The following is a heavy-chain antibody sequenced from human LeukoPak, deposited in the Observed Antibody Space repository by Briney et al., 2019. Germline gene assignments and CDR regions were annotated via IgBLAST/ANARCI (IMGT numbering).Heavy chain of an antibody. CDR1: GFTFSSYW. CDR2: IKQDGSEK. Sequence: GGSLRLSCAASGFTFSSYWMSWVRQAPGKGLEWVANIKQDGSEKYYVDSVKGRFTISRDNAKNSLYLQMNSLRAEDTAVYYCARESSPGRSRSGSIDYWGQGTLVTVSS. CDR3: ARESSPGRSRSGSIDY. J-gene: IGHJ4*02. D-gene: IGHD1-26*01. V-gene: IGHV3-7*01.